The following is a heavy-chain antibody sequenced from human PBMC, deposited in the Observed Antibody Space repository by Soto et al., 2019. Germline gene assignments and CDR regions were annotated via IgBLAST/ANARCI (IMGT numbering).Heavy chain of an antibody. D-gene: IGHD3-10*01. Sequence: SVKVSCKASGGTFSIYAISCVLQSPGQGLEWMGGIIPIFGTANYAQKFQGRVTITADESASTAYMELSSLRSEDTAVYYCARDLGSGPPGDYWGQGTLVTVSS. CDR2: IIPIFGTA. V-gene: IGHV1-69*13. J-gene: IGHJ4*02. CDR1: GGTFSIYA. CDR3: ARDLGSGPPGDY.